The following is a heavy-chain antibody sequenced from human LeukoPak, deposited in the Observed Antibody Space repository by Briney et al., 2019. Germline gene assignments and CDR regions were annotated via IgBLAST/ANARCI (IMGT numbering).Heavy chain of an antibody. CDR2: IYYSGSS. CDR1: GGSISSSSSY. D-gene: IGHD3/OR15-3a*01. V-gene: IGHV4-39*01. Sequence: SETLSLTCSVSGGSISSSSSYWGWIRQPPGKGLEWIGSIYYSGSSFDNPALKSRVTISVDTSKNQFSLKLSSVTAADTAVYYCARHGGDWSLGYWGRGTPVTVSS. J-gene: IGHJ4*02. CDR3: ARHGGDWSLGY.